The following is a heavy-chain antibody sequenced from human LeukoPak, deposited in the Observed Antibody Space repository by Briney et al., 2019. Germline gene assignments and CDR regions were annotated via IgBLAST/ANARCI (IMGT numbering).Heavy chain of an antibody. J-gene: IGHJ4*02. CDR1: GFTFSSYG. CDR3: AREEYCSGRSCYPDY. D-gene: IGHD2-15*01. Sequence: PGGYLRLSCAASGFTFSSYGMHWVRQAPGKGLEWVAVIWYDGSNKYYADSVKGRFTISRDNSKNTLYLQMNSLRAEDTAVYYCAREEYCSGRSCYPDYWGQGTLVTVSS. CDR2: IWYDGSNK. V-gene: IGHV3-33*01.